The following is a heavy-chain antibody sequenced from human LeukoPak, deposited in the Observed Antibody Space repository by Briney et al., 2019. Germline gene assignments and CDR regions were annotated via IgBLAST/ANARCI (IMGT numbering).Heavy chain of an antibody. D-gene: IGHD4-17*01. V-gene: IGHV3-7*01. CDR2: INQDGSDI. CDR3: AREEGYGAVDF. J-gene: IGHJ4*02. Sequence: GSLRLSCAASGFILSNSWMSWVRQGPGKGLEWVANINQDGSDIYYADSVKGRFTISKDDATNSVYLQMNSLRAEDTAVYFCAREEGYGAVDFWGQGTLVTVSS. CDR1: GFILSNSW.